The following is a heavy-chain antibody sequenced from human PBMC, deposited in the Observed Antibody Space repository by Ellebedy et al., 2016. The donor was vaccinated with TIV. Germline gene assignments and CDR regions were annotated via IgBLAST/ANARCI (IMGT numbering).Heavy chain of an antibody. J-gene: IGHJ5*02. D-gene: IGHD6-19*01. CDR3: ARRYSSRGINWFDP. CDR1: GGSISSYY. Sequence: MPSETLSLTCTVSGGSISSYYWSWIRQPPGKGLEWIGYIYYSGSTNYNPSLKSRVTISVDTSKNQFSLKLSSVTAADTAVYYCARRYSSRGINWFDPWGQGTLVTVSS. CDR2: IYYSGST. V-gene: IGHV4-59*08.